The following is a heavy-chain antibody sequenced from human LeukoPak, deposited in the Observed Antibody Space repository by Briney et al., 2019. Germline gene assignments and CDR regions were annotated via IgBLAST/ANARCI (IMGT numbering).Heavy chain of an antibody. J-gene: IGHJ4*02. V-gene: IGHV3-21*01. D-gene: IGHD4-11*01. CDR3: ARDRLDYTVTTGVSFDY. CDR2: ISSSSSYI. Sequence: GGSPRLSCAASGFTFSSYSMNWVRQAPGKGLEWVSSISSSSSYIYYADSVKGRFTISRDNAKNSLYLQMNSLRAEDTAVYYCARDRLDYTVTTGVSFDYWGQGTLVTVSS. CDR1: GFTFSSYS.